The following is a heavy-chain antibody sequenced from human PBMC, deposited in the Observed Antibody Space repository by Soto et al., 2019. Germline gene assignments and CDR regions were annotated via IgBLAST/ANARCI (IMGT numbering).Heavy chain of an antibody. J-gene: IGHJ3*02. CDR1: GLTVSSNY. Sequence: EVQLVETGGGLIQPGGSLRLSCAASGLTVSSNYMNWVRQAPGKGLEWVSVLYSGGSTHYAGSVKGRFIISRDNSKNTVYLQMNCLRAEDTAVYYCARDRPGDEGDAFDIWGHGTMVTVSS. CDR3: ARDRPGDEGDAFDI. CDR2: LYSGGST. D-gene: IGHD3-10*01. V-gene: IGHV3-53*02.